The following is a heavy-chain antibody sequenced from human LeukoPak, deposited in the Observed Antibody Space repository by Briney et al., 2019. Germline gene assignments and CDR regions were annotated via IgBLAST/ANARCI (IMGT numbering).Heavy chain of an antibody. CDR1: GGSISSYY. D-gene: IGHD6-19*01. V-gene: IGHV4-59*01. Sequence: PSETLSLTCTVSGGSISSYYWSWIRQPPEKGLEWIGYIYYSGSTNYNPSLKSRVTISIDTSKNQFSLKVSSVTAADTAVYYCARAHSSGWPHMFDPWGQGTLVTVSS. J-gene: IGHJ5*02. CDR3: ARAHSSGWPHMFDP. CDR2: IYYSGST.